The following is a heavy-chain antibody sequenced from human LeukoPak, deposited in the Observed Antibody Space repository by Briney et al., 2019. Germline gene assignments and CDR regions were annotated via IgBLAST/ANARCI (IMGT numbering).Heavy chain of an antibody. CDR3: ARSPTSWYFDY. V-gene: IGHV3-30*02. Sequence: PGGSLGLSCAASGFTFSGSGMHWVRQAPGKGLEWVAFIRYHGSDKYYAESVKGRFTISRDNSKNTLYLQMNSLRAEDTAVYYCARSPTSWYFDYWGQGTLVTVSP. CDR2: IRYHGSDK. J-gene: IGHJ4*02. CDR1: GFTFSGSG. D-gene: IGHD2-2*01.